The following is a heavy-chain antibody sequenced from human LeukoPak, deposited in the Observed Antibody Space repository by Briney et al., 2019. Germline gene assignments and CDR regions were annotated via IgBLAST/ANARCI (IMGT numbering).Heavy chain of an antibody. CDR2: IYHSGST. CDR3: ARAVRIRDGSSTSCFFDY. CDR1: GGSIRSGGYS. J-gene: IGHJ4*02. D-gene: IGHD2-2*01. Sequence: SETLSLTCAVSGGSIRSGGYSGSWIRQPPGKGLEWIGYIYHSGSTYYNPSLKSRVTISVDRSKNQFSLKLSSVAAADTAVYYCARAVRIRDGSSTSCFFDYWGQGTLVTVSS. V-gene: IGHV4-30-2*01.